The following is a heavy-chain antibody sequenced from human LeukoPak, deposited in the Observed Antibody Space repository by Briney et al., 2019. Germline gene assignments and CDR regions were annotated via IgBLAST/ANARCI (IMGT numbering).Heavy chain of an antibody. J-gene: IGHJ5*02. Sequence: GGSLILSCAASGFTFSDYYMSWIRQAPGKELEWVSYISISASTIYYADSVKGRFTISRDNAKNSLYLQMNSLRTEDTAVYYCASGDTWFDPWGQGTLVTVSS. D-gene: IGHD3-10*01. CDR3: ASGDTWFDP. V-gene: IGHV3-11*01. CDR2: ISISASTI. CDR1: GFTFSDYY.